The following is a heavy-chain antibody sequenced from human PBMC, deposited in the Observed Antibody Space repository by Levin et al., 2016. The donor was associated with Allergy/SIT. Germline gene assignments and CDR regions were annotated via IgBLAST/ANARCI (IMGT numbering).Heavy chain of an antibody. Sequence: WIRQPPGKGLEWIGEINHSGSTNYNPFLKSRVTISVDTSKNQFSLKLSSVTAADTAVYYCARVIAVAGTGDYYYYMDVWGKGTTVTVSS. CDR2: INHSGST. D-gene: IGHD6-19*01. J-gene: IGHJ6*03. CDR3: ARVIAVAGTGDYYYYMDV. V-gene: IGHV4-34*01.